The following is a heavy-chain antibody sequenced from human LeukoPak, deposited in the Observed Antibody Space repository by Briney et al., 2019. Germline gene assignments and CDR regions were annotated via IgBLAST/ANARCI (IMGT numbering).Heavy chain of an antibody. Sequence: GGSLRLSCTASGFIVSSKYMSWVRQAPGKGLEWVAVIYSNGDTYYTDSVKGRFTISRDNSKNTLYLQMNSLRAEDTAVYYCARPVVYYYGMDVWGQGTTVTVSS. D-gene: IGHD3-22*01. CDR3: ARPVVYYYGMDV. J-gene: IGHJ6*02. CDR1: GFIVSSKY. V-gene: IGHV3-53*01. CDR2: IYSNGDT.